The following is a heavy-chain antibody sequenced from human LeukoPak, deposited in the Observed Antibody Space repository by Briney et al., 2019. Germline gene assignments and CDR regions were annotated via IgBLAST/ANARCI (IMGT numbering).Heavy chain of an antibody. J-gene: IGHJ4*02. V-gene: IGHV3-21*01. CDR2: ISSSSSYI. D-gene: IGHD4-17*01. Sequence: PGGSLRLPCAASGFTFSSYSMNWVRQAPGKGLEWVSSISSSSSYIYYADSVKGRFTISRDNAKNSLYLQMNSLRAEDTAVYYCARVPGAQDYGDPFDYWSQGTLVTVSS. CDR3: ARVPGAQDYGDPFDY. CDR1: GFTFSSYS.